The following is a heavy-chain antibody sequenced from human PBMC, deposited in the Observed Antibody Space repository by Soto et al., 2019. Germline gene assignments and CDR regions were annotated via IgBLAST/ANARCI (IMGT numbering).Heavy chain of an antibody. CDR1: GGSISSYY. Sequence: SETLSLTCTVSGGSISSYYWSWIRQPPGKGLEWIGYIYYSGSTNYNPSLKSRVTISVDTSKNQFSLRLSSVTAADTAVYYCARGYGGNFDYWGRGTLVTVSS. V-gene: IGHV4-59*01. CDR2: IYYSGST. CDR3: ARGYGGNFDY. J-gene: IGHJ4*02. D-gene: IGHD3-16*01.